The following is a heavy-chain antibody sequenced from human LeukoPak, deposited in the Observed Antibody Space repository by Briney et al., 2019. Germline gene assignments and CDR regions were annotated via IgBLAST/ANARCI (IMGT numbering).Heavy chain of an antibody. CDR2: IIPIFGTA. D-gene: IGHD3-10*01. V-gene: IGHV1-69*13. CDR1: GGTFSSYA. Sequence: SSVKVSCKASGGTFSSYAISWVRQAPGQGREWMGGIIPIFGTANYAQKLQGRVTITADESTSTAYMELSSLRSEDTAVYYCARGGARLLWFGESPSYGMDVWGKGTTVTVSS. J-gene: IGHJ6*04. CDR3: ARGGARLLWFGESPSYGMDV.